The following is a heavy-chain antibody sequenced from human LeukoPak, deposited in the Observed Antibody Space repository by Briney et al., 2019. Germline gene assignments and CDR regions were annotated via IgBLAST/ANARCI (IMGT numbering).Heavy chain of an antibody. D-gene: IGHD6-13*01. CDR1: GGSISSYY. V-gene: IGHV4-59*01. CDR3: ARVPTATYSSSWYRGAYYYYGMDV. CDR2: IYYSGST. Sequence: SETLSLTCTVSGGSISSYYWSWIRQSPGKGLEWIGYIYYSGSTNYNPSLKSRVTISVDTSKNQFSLKLSSVTAADTAVYYCARVPTATYSSSWYRGAYYYYGMDVWGQGTTVTVSS. J-gene: IGHJ6*02.